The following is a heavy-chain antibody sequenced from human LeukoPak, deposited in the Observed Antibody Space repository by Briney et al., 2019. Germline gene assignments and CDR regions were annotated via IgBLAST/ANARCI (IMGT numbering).Heavy chain of an antibody. CDR2: ISNSGNSI. CDR3: ARDHDFALDY. CDR1: GFTFGSYS. V-gene: IGHV3-48*02. J-gene: IGHJ4*02. D-gene: IGHD1-1*01. Sequence: PGGSLRLSCAASGFTFGSYSMNWVRQPPGKGLEWVSYISNSGNSIYYADSVKGRFTISRDNAKNSLDLQMSSLRDEDTAVYYCARDHDFALDYWGQGTLVTVSS.